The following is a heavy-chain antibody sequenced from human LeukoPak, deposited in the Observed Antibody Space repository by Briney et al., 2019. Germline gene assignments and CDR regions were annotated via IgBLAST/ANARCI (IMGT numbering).Heavy chain of an antibody. CDR3: AKSFVAAPGLFYMDV. D-gene: IGHD6-6*01. V-gene: IGHV3-23*01. CDR2: ISGSGGST. Sequence: GGSLRLSCAASGFTFSSYAMSWVRQAPGKGLEWVSAISGSGGSTYYADSVKGRFTISRDNSKNTLYLQMNSLRAEDTAVYYCAKSFVAAPGLFYMDVWGKGTTVTVSS. CDR1: GFTFSSYA. J-gene: IGHJ6*03.